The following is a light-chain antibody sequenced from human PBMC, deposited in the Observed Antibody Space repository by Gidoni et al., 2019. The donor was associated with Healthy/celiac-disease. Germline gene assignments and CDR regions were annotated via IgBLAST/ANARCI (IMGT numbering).Light chain of an antibody. CDR1: SSDVGGYNY. Sequence: QSALTQPASVSGSPGQSIPISCTGTSSDVGGYNYVPWYQQHPGKAPKLMIYEVSNRPSGVSNRFSGSKSGNTASLTISGLQAEDEADYYCSSYTSSSTLVLFGGGTKLTVL. V-gene: IGLV2-14*01. CDR3: SSYTSSSTLVL. J-gene: IGLJ2*01. CDR2: EVS.